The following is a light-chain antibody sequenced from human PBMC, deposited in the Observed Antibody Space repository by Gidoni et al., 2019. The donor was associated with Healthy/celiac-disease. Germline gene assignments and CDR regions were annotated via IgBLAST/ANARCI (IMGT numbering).Light chain of an antibody. CDR2: AAS. Sequence: DIQMTQYPSSLSASVGDRVTITCRASQSISSYLNWYQQKPWKAPKLLIYAASSLQSGVPSRFSGSGSGTDFTLTISSLQPEDFATYYCQQSYSTPWTFGQGTKVEIK. J-gene: IGKJ1*01. CDR1: QSISSY. V-gene: IGKV1-39*01. CDR3: QQSYSTPWT.